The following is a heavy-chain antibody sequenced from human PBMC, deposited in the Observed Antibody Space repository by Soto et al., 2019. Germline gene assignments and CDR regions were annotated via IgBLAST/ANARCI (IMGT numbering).Heavy chain of an antibody. CDR1: SFG. V-gene: IGHV3-7*01. J-gene: IGHJ4*02. CDR3: ARDGWSTGSHDY. Sequence: SFGRNRIIKTPGKGLEWVGNIKQDGSQTYYGDSVKGRFTISRDNAKNSLYLQMNSLRAEDTAVYYCARDGWSTGSHDYSGQRTLLSVSS. CDR2: IKQDGSQT. D-gene: IGHD2-8*02.